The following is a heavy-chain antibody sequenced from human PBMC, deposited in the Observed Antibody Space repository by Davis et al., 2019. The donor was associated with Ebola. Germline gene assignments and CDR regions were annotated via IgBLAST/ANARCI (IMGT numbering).Heavy chain of an antibody. CDR3: AVLGAAARPLHYYYYGMDV. D-gene: IGHD6-6*01. V-gene: IGHV1-18*01. J-gene: IGHJ6*02. CDR1: RYTFTSSG. CDR2: ISAYNGNT. Sequence: AASVKVSCMASRYTFTSSGISWVRQAPGQGLEWMGWISAYNGNTNYAQKLQGRVTMTTDTSTSTAYMELSSLRSEDTAVYYCAVLGAAARPLHYYYYGMDVWGQGTTVTVSS.